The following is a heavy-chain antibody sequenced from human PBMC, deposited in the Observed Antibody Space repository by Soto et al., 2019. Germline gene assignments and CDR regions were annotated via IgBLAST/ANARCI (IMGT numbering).Heavy chain of an antibody. CDR3: ARGGYFDSSNYLAY. V-gene: IGHV1-69*05. CDR1: GYTFTSYG. Sequence: ASVKVSCKASGYTFTSYGISWVRQAPGQGLEWMGGIIPIFGTANYAQKFQGRVIIERDTSASTAYMELSSLRSEDTAVYYCARGGYFDSSNYLAYWGLGTLVTVSS. D-gene: IGHD3-22*01. J-gene: IGHJ4*02. CDR2: IIPIFGTA.